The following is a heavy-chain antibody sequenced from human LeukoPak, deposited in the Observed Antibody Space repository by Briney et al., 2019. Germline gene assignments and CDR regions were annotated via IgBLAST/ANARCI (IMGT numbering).Heavy chain of an antibody. D-gene: IGHD4-23*01. CDR2: IYYSGST. Sequence: SQTLSLTCTVSGGSISSGGYYWSWIRQHPGKGLEWIGYIYYSGSTYYNPSLKSRVTISVDTSKNQFSLKLSSVIAADTAVYYCARLPTTVVTPIWYFDLWGRGTLVTVSS. CDR3: ARLPTTVVTPIWYFDL. V-gene: IGHV4-31*03. J-gene: IGHJ2*01. CDR1: GGSISSGGYY.